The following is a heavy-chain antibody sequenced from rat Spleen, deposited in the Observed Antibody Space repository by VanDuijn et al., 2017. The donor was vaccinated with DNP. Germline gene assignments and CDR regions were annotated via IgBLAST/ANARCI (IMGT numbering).Heavy chain of an antibody. J-gene: IGHJ1*01. CDR3: ARRAQPFWYFDF. V-gene: IGHV5-25*01. Sequence: EVQLVESGGGLVQPGRSLKLSCAASGFTFSNYDMAWVRQTPTKGLEWVASISTSGGNTYYRDSVKGRFTVSRDNAKSTLYLQMDSLRSEDTATYYCARRAQPFWYFDFWGPGTMVTVSS. CDR2: ISTSGGNT. D-gene: IGHD1-10*01. CDR1: GFTFSNYD.